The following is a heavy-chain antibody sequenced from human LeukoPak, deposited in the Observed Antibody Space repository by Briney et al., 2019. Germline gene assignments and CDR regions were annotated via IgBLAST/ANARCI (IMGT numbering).Heavy chain of an antibody. CDR1: GGSISSYY. D-gene: IGHD5-24*01. J-gene: IGHJ4*02. Sequence: SESLTLTCTVSGGSISSYYLSWIRQPPGKGLEWIGYMDDSGSTNYKPSIRSRVTISVDTSKNQFSLKLSSVTAADTAVYYCARGGGWLPVYWGQGTLVTVSS. CDR2: MDDSGST. CDR3: ARGGGWLPVY. V-gene: IGHV4-59*01.